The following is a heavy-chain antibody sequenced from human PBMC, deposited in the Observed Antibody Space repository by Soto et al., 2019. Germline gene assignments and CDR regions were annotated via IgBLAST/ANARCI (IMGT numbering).Heavy chain of an antibody. V-gene: IGHV4-31*03. CDR2: IYYSGST. Sequence: QVQLQESGPGLVKPSQTLSLTCTVSGGSISSGGYYWSWIRQHPGKGLEWIGYIYYSGSTYYNPSIQSRVTISVDTSKNQFSLKLSSVTAADTAVYYCARAPSYCSSTCCYAQPYNWFDPWGQGTLVTVSS. D-gene: IGHD2-2*01. CDR3: ARAPSYCSSTCCYAQPYNWFDP. CDR1: GGSISSGGYY. J-gene: IGHJ5*02.